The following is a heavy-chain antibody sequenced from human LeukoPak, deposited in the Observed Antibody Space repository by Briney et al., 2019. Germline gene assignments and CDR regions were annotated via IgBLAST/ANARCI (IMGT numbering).Heavy chain of an antibody. CDR3: ARAPSITIFGVVIRGQFDP. V-gene: IGHV4-39*07. D-gene: IGHD3-3*01. J-gene: IGHJ5*02. CDR1: GGSISSSSYY. Sequence: KTSETLSLTCTVSGGSISSSSYYWGWIRQPPGKGLEWIGSIYYSGSTYYNPSLKSRVTISVDTSENQFSLKLSSVTAADTAVYYCARAPSITIFGVVIRGQFDPWGQGTLVTVSS. CDR2: IYYSGST.